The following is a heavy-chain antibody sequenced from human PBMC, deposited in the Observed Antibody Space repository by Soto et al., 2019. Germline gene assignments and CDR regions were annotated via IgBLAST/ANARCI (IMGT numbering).Heavy chain of an antibody. Sequence: QVQLVQSGAEVKKPGSSVKVSCKASGGTFSSYTISWVRQAPGQGLEWMGRIIPILGIANYAQKFQGRVTITADKSTSTAYMELSSLRSEDTAVYYCARDSWTPEDLNWFDPWGQGTLVTVSS. J-gene: IGHJ5*01. CDR1: GGTFSSYT. CDR2: IIPILGIA. CDR3: ARDSWTPEDLNWFDP. V-gene: IGHV1-69*08. D-gene: IGHD5-12*01.